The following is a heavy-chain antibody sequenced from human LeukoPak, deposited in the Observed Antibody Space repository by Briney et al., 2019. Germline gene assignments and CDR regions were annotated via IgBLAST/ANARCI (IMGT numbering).Heavy chain of an antibody. CDR1: GFTFSNYG. D-gene: IGHD2/OR15-2a*01. J-gene: IGHJ4*02. CDR2: LGYDGTNI. V-gene: IGHV3-33*01. CDR3: ARDLSKVSLDF. Sequence: PGGSLRLSCAASGFTFSNYGMHWVRQAPGKGLEWVAVLGYDGTNIYYGDSVKGRFTVSRDTSKSMFYSQMDSLRAEDTAVYYCARDLSKVSLDFRGQGTLVTISP.